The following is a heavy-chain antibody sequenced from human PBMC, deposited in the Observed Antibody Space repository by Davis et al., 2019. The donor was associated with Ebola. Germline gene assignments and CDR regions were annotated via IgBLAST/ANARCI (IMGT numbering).Heavy chain of an antibody. Sequence: SETLSLTCSVSGGSVGSDYWSWIRQSPGKGLEWIAFISNGGRTIYNPSLRGRVTISVDTSKNQFSLKLSSVTAADTAVYYCASTMVRGVPDYWGQGTLVTVSS. J-gene: IGHJ4*02. V-gene: IGHV4-59*02. CDR1: GGSVGSDY. CDR2: ISNGGRT. D-gene: IGHD3-10*01. CDR3: ASTMVRGVPDY.